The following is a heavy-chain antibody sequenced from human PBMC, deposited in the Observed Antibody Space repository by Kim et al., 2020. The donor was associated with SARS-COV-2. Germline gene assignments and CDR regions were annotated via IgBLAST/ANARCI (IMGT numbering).Heavy chain of an antibody. CDR2: LYYNGGT. Sequence: SETLSPTCSVSGGSISVSNFFWVWFRQPPGKGLEWIASLYYNGGTYYNPSLKSRVTISGDTSKNQFSLTLSSVTAADTAVYYCARREEFSGYDGDYYF. CDR3: ARREEFSGYDGDYYF. V-gene: IGHV4-39*01. J-gene: IGHJ6*01. CDR1: GGSISVSNFF. D-gene: IGHD5-12*01.